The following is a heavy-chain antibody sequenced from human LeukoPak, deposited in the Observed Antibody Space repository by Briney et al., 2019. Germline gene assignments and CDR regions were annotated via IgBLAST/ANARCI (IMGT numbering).Heavy chain of an antibody. CDR1: GDSVSNTGAA. J-gene: IGHJ5*02. V-gene: IGHV6-1*01. Sequence: SPTLSLTCAISGDSVSNTGAAWNWIRQSPSRGFEWLGRTYYRSKWFYDYAVSVKSRIIISPDTSKNQFSLQLNSMTPEDTAMYYCTRDPPNDQSYDLWGQGTLVTVSS. D-gene: IGHD1-1*01. CDR2: TYYRSKWFY. CDR3: TRDPPNDQSYDL.